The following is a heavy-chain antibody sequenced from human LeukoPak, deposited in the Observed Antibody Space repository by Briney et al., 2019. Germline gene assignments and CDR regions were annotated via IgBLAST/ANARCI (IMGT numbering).Heavy chain of an antibody. Sequence: PGGSLRLSCAASGFTFSSYGMHWVRQAPGKGLEWVANINQDGSVKHYVDSMKGRFTISRDNAKNSLFLQMNSLRAEDTAVYFCASGDVFNYWGQGTLVTVSS. V-gene: IGHV3-7*01. CDR3: ASGDVFNY. CDR2: INQDGSVK. CDR1: GFTFSSYG. D-gene: IGHD4-17*01. J-gene: IGHJ4*02.